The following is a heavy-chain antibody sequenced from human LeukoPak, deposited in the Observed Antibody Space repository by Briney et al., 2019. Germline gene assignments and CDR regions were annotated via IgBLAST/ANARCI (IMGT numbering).Heavy chain of an antibody. CDR1: GGSFSGYY. J-gene: IGHJ5*02. CDR3: ARHRARGWFDP. V-gene: IGHV4-34*01. CDR2: INHSGST. Sequence: SETLSLTCAVYGGSFSGYYWSWIRQLPGKGLEWIGEINHSGSTNYNPSLKSRVTISVDTSKNQFSLKLSSVTAADTAVYYCARHRARGWFDPWGQGTLVTVSS.